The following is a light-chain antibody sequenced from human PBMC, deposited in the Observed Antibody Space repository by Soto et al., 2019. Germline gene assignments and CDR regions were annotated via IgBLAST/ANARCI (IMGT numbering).Light chain of an antibody. CDR1: QSVSSSY. CDR2: GAS. CDR3: QQYDSSPPT. J-gene: IGKJ1*01. Sequence: EIVLTQSPGTLSLSPGERATLSCRASQSVSSSYLAGYQQKPGQAPRLLIYGASSRATGIPDRFSGSGSGTDFTLTISRLEPEDFAVYYCQQYDSSPPTVGQGTNVEVK. V-gene: IGKV3-20*01.